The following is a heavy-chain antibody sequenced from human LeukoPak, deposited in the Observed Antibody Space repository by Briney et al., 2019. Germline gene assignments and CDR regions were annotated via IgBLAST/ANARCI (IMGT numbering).Heavy chain of an antibody. D-gene: IGHD3-22*01. CDR3: ARESYYYDSSGYYYYFDY. Sequence: GASVKVSCKASGYTFTGYYMHWVRQAPGQGLEWMGRINPNSGGTNYAQKSQGRVTMTRDTSISTAYLELSRLRSDDTAVYYCARESYYYDSSGYYYYFDYWGQGTMVTVCS. V-gene: IGHV1-2*06. J-gene: IGHJ4*02. CDR2: INPNSGGT. CDR1: GYTFTGYY.